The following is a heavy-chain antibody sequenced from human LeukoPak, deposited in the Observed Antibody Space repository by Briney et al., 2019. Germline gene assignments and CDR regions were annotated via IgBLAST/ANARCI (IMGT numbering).Heavy chain of an antibody. CDR1: GVSISSYY. CDR3: ARFLSSSSPRYWYFDL. J-gene: IGHJ2*01. Sequence: SETLSLTCTVSGVSISSYYWSWIRQPAGKGLEWIGRIYTSGSTNYNPSLKSRVTMSVDTSKNQFSLKLSSVTAADTAVYYCARFLSSSSPRYWYFDLWGRGTLVTVSS. CDR2: IYTSGST. V-gene: IGHV4-4*07. D-gene: IGHD6-13*01.